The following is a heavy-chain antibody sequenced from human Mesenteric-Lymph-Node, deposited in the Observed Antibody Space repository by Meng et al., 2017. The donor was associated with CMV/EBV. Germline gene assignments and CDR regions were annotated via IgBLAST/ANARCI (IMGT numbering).Heavy chain of an antibody. Sequence: SETLSLTCIVSGDSISSGYFWDWLRQPPGRGLEWIANVHHSRGSYYNPSLKSRVTMSLHTSKNQFSLTLSSVTAADTAVYYCARAENGRYNYGMDVWGQGITVTVSS. V-gene: IGHV4-38-2*02. CDR1: GDSISSGYF. J-gene: IGHJ6*02. CDR2: VHHSRGS. CDR3: ARAENGRYNYGMDV. D-gene: IGHD1-26*01.